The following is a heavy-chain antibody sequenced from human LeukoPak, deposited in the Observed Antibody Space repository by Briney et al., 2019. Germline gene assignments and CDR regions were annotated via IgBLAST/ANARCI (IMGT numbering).Heavy chain of an antibody. J-gene: IGHJ6*02. CDR2: IYTSGST. CDR1: GGSISSGSYY. Sequence: SETLSLTCTVSGGSISSGSYYWSWIRQPAGKGLEWIGRIYTSGSTNYNPSLKSRVTISVDTSKNQFSLKLSSVTAADTAVYYCARASTSYYDSSGLWDFNYYYYGMDVWGQGTTVTVSS. V-gene: IGHV4-61*02. D-gene: IGHD3-22*01. CDR3: ARASTSYYDSSGLWDFNYYYYGMDV.